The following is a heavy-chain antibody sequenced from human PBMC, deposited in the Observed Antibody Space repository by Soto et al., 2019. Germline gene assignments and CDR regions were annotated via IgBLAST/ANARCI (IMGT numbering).Heavy chain of an antibody. CDR3: ARGPYYDPIHYFDY. CDR1: GFTFSTYA. CDR2: ISSNGGST. V-gene: IGHV3-64*02. J-gene: IGHJ4*02. Sequence: PVGSLSLSCSASGFTFSTYAMHWVRPAPGKGLEYVSAISSNGGSTYYVDSVKGRFTISRDNSKNTLYLQMGSLRAEDMAVYYCARGPYYDPIHYFDYWGQGALVTVSS. D-gene: IGHD3-3*01.